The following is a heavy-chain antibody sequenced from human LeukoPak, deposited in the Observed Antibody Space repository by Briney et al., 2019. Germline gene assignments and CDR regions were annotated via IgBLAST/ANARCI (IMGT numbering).Heavy chain of an antibody. D-gene: IGHD6-19*01. V-gene: IGHV1-46*01. CDR3: ARGIGEQWLDRDFDY. CDR1: GYTFTTYY. CDR2: INPSGGRT. J-gene: IGHJ4*02. Sequence: ASVKVSCKASGYTFTTYYMQWVRQAPGQGLEWMGIINPSGGRTTYAQKFQGGVTMTSDMSTDTVYMELSSLRSEDTAVYYCARGIGEQWLDRDFDYWGQGTLVTVSS.